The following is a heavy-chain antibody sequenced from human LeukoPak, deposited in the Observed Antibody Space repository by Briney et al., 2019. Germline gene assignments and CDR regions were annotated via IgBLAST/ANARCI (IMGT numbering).Heavy chain of an antibody. CDR1: GGSFSGYY. J-gene: IGHJ5*02. CDR3: ARSNSWSLPGFDP. V-gene: IGHV4-34*01. CDR2: INHSGST. D-gene: IGHD6-13*01. Sequence: PSETLSLPCAVYGGSFSGYYWSWIRQPPGKGLERIGEINHSGSTNYNPSLKSRVTISVDTSKNQFSLKLSSVTAADTAVYYCARSNSWSLPGFDPWRQGTLVTVSS.